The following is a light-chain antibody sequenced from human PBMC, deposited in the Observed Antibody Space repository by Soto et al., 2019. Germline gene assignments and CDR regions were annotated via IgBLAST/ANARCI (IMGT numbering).Light chain of an antibody. CDR1: QSIRSS. CDR2: DVS. V-gene: IGKV1-5*01. Sequence: DIQMTQSPSTLSASVGDRVTITCRASQSIRSSLAWYQHQPGKAPKLVIYDVSSLESGVPPRFSGFGSGTEFTLSISSLQPDDFGTYYCQQFYRGWTFGQGTKVDLK. CDR3: QQFYRGWT. J-gene: IGKJ1*01.